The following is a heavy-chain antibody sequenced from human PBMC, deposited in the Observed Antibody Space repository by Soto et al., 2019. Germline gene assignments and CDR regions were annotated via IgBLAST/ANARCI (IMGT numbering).Heavy chain of an antibody. J-gene: IGHJ4*02. CDR3: ARDTTVTTPTYFAS. D-gene: IGHD4-17*01. CDR1: GLTVSNSY. Sequence: EVQLVESGGGLVQPGGSLRLSCAASGLTVSNSYMNWVRQAPGEGLEWVSILYSDGTTYYADSVKGRFTISRDNSKNTLYLQMHGRRADDTAVYYCARDTTVTTPTYFASWGQGTLVIVSS. V-gene: IGHV3-66*01. CDR2: LYSDGTT.